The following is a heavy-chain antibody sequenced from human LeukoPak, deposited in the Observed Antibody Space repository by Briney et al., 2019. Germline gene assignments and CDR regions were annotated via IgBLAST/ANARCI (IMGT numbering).Heavy chain of an antibody. J-gene: IGHJ4*02. D-gene: IGHD2-2*02. CDR1: GFTFSSYA. V-gene: IGHV3-23*01. CDR2: INGSGGST. CDR3: AKHCSSTSCYRTLDY. Sequence: GGSLRLSCAASGFTFSSYAMSWVRQAPGKGLEWVSAINGSGGSTYYADSVKGRFTISRDNSKNTLYLQMNSLRAEDTAVYYCAKHCSSTSCYRTLDYWGQGTLVTVSS.